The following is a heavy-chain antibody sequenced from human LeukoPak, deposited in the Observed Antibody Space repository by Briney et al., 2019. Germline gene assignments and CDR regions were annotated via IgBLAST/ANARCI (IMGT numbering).Heavy chain of an antibody. Sequence: SVKVSCKASGGTFSSYAISWVRQAPGQGLEWMGGIIPIFGTANYAQKFQGRVTITADESTSTAYMELSSLRSEDTAVYYCARGTPYYYGMDVWGQGTTVTVSS. CDR1: GGTFSSYA. V-gene: IGHV1-69*01. D-gene: IGHD2-2*01. CDR2: IIPIFGTA. J-gene: IGHJ6*02. CDR3: ARGTPYYYGMDV.